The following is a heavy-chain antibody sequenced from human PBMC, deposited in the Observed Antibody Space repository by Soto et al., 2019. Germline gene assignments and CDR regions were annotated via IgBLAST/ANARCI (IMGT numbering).Heavy chain of an antibody. V-gene: IGHV3-23*01. CDR1: GFTFSTYT. CDR3: GKDRQPDGRWPFDH. D-gene: IGHD2-8*01. CDR2: IIQSGET. Sequence: EVLLLESGGGLVQSGGSLRLTCAASGFTFSTYTMSWVRQAPGEGLEWVSGIIQSGETFYADSVKGRFTISRDNSNNMLYLQMHPPGADHHAVYYCGKDRQPDGRWPFDHWGQGNLVTVSS. J-gene: IGHJ4*02.